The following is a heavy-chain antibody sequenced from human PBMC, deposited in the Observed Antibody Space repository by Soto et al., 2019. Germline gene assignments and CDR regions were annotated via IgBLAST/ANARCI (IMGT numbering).Heavy chain of an antibody. V-gene: IGHV3-23*01. CDR2: ISGSGDNT. CDR3: AKRWSNRFLEPRDYFDY. D-gene: IGHD3-3*01. Sequence: EVQLLESGGGLVQPGGSLRLSCAASGFTFRSSAMSWVRQAPGKGLEWVSVISGSGDNTYHADSVKGRFTISRDNAKNTLYLQMNSLRAEDTAIYYCAKRWSNRFLEPRDYFDYWAREPWSPSPQ. J-gene: IGHJ4*02. CDR1: GFTFRSSA.